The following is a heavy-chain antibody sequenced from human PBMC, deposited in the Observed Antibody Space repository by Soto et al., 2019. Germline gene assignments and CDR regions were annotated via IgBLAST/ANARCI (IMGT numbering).Heavy chain of an antibody. J-gene: IGHJ4*02. CDR1: GFTFDDYA. CDR2: ISWNSGSI. D-gene: IGHD6-13*01. Sequence: EVQLVESGGGLVQPGRSLRLSCAASGFTFDDYAMHWVRQAPGKGLEWVSGISWNSGSIGYADSVKGRFTLSRDNAKHSLYLQMNSLRAEDTALYYCARSSWYGGYFDYWGQGTLVTVSS. V-gene: IGHV3-9*01. CDR3: ARSSWYGGYFDY.